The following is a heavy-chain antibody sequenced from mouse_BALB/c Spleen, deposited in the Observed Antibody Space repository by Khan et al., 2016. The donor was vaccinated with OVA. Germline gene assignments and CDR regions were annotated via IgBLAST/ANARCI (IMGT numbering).Heavy chain of an antibody. CDR1: GFTFSSYG. D-gene: IGHD1-2*01. Sequence: EVELVESGGDLVKPGGSLKLSCAASGFTFSSYGMSWVRQTPDKRLEWVATISSGGHYTYFPDSVRGRFTISRDNAKNTLYLQMSSLKSEDTAQYYCARTITTANGEYYAIDYWGQGTSVTVSS. CDR2: ISSGGHYT. J-gene: IGHJ4*01. V-gene: IGHV5-6*01. CDR3: ARTITTANGEYYAIDY.